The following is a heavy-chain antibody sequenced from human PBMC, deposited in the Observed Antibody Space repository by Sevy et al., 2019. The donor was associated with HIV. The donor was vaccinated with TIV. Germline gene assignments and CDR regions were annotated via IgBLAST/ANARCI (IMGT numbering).Heavy chain of an antibody. CDR1: GFTFSDHY. CDR2: IRNRPNRHTT. Sequence: GGSLRLSCAASGFTFSDHYVDWVRQAPGKGLEWVGRIRNRPNRHTTEYAASVEGRFTISRDDSRNSLYLQMNSLKTENSAVYYCVRGPNCGVGGCQQISPYCLDVWGKRATVTVSS. D-gene: IGHD2-21*01. V-gene: IGHV3-72*01. J-gene: IGHJ6*03. CDR3: VRGPNCGVGGCQQISPYCLDV.